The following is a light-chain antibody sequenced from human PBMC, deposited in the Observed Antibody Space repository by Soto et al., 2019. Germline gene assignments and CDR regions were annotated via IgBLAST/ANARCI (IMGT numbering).Light chain of an antibody. Sequence: DIVMTQSPDSLAVSLGERATINCESSQSVLFTSNNKNYLAWYQQKPGQPPKLLLSWASARESGVPERFSGSGSGTLFTLSISSLQAEDVAVYYCQQHYTLPLTFGGGTKVEIK. CDR3: QQHYTLPLT. CDR1: QSVLFTSNNKNY. CDR2: WAS. J-gene: IGKJ4*01. V-gene: IGKV4-1*01.